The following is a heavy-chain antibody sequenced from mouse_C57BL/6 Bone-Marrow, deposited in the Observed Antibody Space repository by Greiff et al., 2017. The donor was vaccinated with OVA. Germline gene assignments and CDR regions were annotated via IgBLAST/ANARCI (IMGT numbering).Heavy chain of an antibody. V-gene: IGHV2-2*01. CDR2: IWSGGST. Sequence: VKLVESGPGLVQPSQSLSITCTVSGFSLTSYGVHWVRQSPGKGLEWLGVIWSGGSTDYNAAFISRLSISKDNSKSQVFFKMNSLQADDTAIYYCARRDGYYNAMDYWGQGTSVTVSS. J-gene: IGHJ4*01. CDR3: ARRDGYYNAMDY. CDR1: GFSLTSYG. D-gene: IGHD2-3*01.